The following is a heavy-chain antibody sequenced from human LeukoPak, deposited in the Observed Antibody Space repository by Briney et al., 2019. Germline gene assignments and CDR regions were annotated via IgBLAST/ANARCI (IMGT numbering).Heavy chain of an antibody. D-gene: IGHD5-18*01. CDR3: ARDESWLPDY. V-gene: IGHV3-48*03. Sequence: PGGSLRLSCAASGFTFSSYEMNWVRQAPGKGLEWVSYINTNGRTIYYADSVKGRFTISRDNGKNSLYLQMNSLRAEDTAVYYCARDESWLPDYWGQGTLVTVSP. J-gene: IGHJ4*02. CDR1: GFTFSSYE. CDR2: INTNGRTI.